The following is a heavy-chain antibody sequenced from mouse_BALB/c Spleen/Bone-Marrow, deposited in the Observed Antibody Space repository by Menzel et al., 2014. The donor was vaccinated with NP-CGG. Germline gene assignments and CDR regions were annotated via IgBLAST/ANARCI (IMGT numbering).Heavy chain of an antibody. CDR2: IYPGDGDT. J-gene: IGHJ4*01. Sequence: VQGVESGAELVRPGSSVKISCKASGYAFSSYWMNWVKQRPGQGLEWVGQIYPGDGDTNYNGKFKGKATLTADKSSSTAYTQLSSLTSEDSAVYFCARWITTVVAPYVMDYWGQGTSVTVSS. CDR1: GYAFSSYW. D-gene: IGHD1-1*01. V-gene: IGHV1-80*01. CDR3: ARWITTVVAPYVMDY.